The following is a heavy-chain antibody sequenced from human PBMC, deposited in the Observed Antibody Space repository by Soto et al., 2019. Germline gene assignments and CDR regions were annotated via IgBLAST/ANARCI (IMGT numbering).Heavy chain of an antibody. CDR1: GGSFSGYY. J-gene: IGHJ3*02. Sequence: PSETLSLTCAVYGGSFSGYYWSWIRQPPGKGLEWIGEINHSGSTNYNPSLKSRVTISVDTSKNQFSLKLSSVTAADTAVYYCARGDTYYYDSSGSDAFDIWGQGTMVT. V-gene: IGHV4-34*01. CDR3: ARGDTYYYDSSGSDAFDI. CDR2: INHSGST. D-gene: IGHD3-22*01.